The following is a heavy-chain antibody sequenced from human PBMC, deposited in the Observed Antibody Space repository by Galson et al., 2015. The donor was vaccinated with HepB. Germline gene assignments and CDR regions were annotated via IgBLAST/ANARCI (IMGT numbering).Heavy chain of an antibody. Sequence: SLRLSCAAAGFTFGSYPMHWVRQAPGKGLEWVAAVSFDGRNADYLESVKGRFTISRDNSRNTLYLQIHRPTTADTAVYYCARERSSRVAKFDHWGQGALVSVSS. V-gene: IGHV3-30*04. CDR1: GFTFGSYP. CDR3: ARERSSRVAKFDH. J-gene: IGHJ4*02. CDR2: VSFDGRNA. D-gene: IGHD2-15*01.